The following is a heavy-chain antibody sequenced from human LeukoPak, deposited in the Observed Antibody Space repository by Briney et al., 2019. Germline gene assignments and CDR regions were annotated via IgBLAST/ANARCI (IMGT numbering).Heavy chain of an antibody. CDR2: ISSSSSYI. CDR1: GFTFSSYS. CDR3: ARDRWTHLPSSYFDY. Sequence: PGGSLRLSCAASGFTFSSYSMNWVRQAPGKGLEWVSSISSSSSYIYYADSVKGRFTISRDNAKNSLYLQMNSLRAEDTAVYYCARDRWTHLPSSYFDYWGQGTLVTVSS. V-gene: IGHV3-21*01. D-gene: IGHD2-2*01. J-gene: IGHJ4*02.